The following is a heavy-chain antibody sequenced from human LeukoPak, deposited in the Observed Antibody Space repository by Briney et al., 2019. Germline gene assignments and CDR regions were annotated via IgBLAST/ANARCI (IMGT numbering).Heavy chain of an antibody. CDR1: GFTFSDYA. V-gene: IGHV3-30*01. J-gene: IGHJ3*02. CDR3: AKAEAQYYYGEPDDAFDI. D-gene: IGHD3-10*01. Sequence: GRSLRLSCAASGFTFSDYAMHWVRQTPGKGLEWVAVVSYLGSNQYYADSVKGRFTISRDSSKNTLFLQMNSLRAEDTAVYYCAKAEAQYYYGEPDDAFDIWGQGTMVTVSS. CDR2: VSYLGSNQ.